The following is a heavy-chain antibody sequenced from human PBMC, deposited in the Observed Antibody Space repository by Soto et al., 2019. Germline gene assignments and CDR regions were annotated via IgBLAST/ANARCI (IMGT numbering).Heavy chain of an antibody. CDR1: GFIFSEYS. D-gene: IGHD3-22*01. V-gene: IGHV3-21*01. CDR2: ISGSSSHM. J-gene: IGHJ4*02. CDR3: AKYTHYSDRSAYHPPYYYDY. Sequence: PGGSLRLSCKASGFIFSEYSMSWVRQAPGKGLEWVSYISGSSSHMYYADSLKGRFTISRDNAKNSLYLQMSGLRAEDAAVYFCAKYTHYSDRSAYHPPYYYDYWGQGILVTVSS.